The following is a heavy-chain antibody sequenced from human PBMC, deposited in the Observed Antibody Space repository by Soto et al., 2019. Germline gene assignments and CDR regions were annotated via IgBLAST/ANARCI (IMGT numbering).Heavy chain of an antibody. CDR2: IYTSGST. CDR3: ARDPRRGVDTAMVDYYYYGMDV. J-gene: IGHJ6*02. CDR1: GGSISSYY. Sequence: SETRSLTCTVSGGSISSYYWSWIRQPAGKGLEWIGRIYTSGSTNYNPSLKSRVTMSVDTSKNQFSLKLSSVTAADTAVYYCARDPRRGVDTAMVDYYYYGMDVWGQGTTVTVSS. D-gene: IGHD5-18*01. V-gene: IGHV4-4*07.